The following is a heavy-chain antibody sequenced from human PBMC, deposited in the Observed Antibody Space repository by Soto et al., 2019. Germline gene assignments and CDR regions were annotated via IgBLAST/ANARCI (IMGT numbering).Heavy chain of an antibody. V-gene: IGHV1-18*01. J-gene: IGHJ3*02. CDR2: ISAYNGNT. CDR3: ARDGQPIGAFDI. CDR1: GYTFTSYG. D-gene: IGHD2-21*01. Sequence: AAVKVSFKASGYTFTSYGISWVRQAPGQGLEWMGWISAYNGNTNYAQKLQGRVTMTTDTSTSTAYMELRSLRSDDTAVYYCARDGQPIGAFDIWGQGTMVTVSS.